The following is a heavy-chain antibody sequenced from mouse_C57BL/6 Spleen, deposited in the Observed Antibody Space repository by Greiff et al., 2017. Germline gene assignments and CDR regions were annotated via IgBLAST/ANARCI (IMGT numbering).Heavy chain of an antibody. D-gene: IGHD2-3*01. Sequence: QVQLQQPGAELVMPGASVKLSCKASGYTFTSYWMHWVKQRPGQGLEWIGEIDPSDSYTNYNQKFKGKSTLTVDKSSSTAYMQLSSLTSEDDAVYYCARWKDGYYFDYWGQGTMLTVSA. V-gene: IGHV1-69*01. J-gene: IGHJ2*01. CDR3: ARWKDGYYFDY. CDR2: IDPSDSYT. CDR1: GYTFTSYW.